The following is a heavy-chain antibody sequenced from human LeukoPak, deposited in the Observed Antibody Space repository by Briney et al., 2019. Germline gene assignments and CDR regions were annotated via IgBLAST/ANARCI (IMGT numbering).Heavy chain of an antibody. Sequence: GGSLRLSCVASGFTFSSYAMSWVRQAPGKGLEWVSGISGSGGSTYYADSVKGRFTISRDNSKNTLYLQMNSLRAEDTAVYYCARDGGDAYTFDYWGQGALVTVSS. D-gene: IGHD5-24*01. V-gene: IGHV3-23*01. J-gene: IGHJ4*02. CDR1: GFTFSSYA. CDR2: ISGSGGST. CDR3: ARDGGDAYTFDY.